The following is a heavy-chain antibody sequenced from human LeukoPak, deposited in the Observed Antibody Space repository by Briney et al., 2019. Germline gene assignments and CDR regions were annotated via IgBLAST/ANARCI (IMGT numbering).Heavy chain of an antibody. J-gene: IGHJ4*02. D-gene: IGHD2-15*01. CDR1: GGSISSGGYS. CDR3: ARCSGEGMAFDY. CDR2: IYHSGST. V-gene: IGHV4-30-2*01. Sequence: SQTLSLTCAVSGGSISSGGYSWSWIRQPPGKGLEWIGYIYHSGSTYYNPSLKSRVTISVDRSKNQFSLKLSSVTAADTAVYYCARCSGEGMAFDYWGQGTLVTVSS.